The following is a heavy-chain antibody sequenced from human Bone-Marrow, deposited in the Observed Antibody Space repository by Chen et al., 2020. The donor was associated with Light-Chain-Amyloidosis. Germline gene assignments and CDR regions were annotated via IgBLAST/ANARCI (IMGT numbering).Heavy chain of an antibody. CDR3: ARRRDGYNFDY. CDR2: IYPDDSDA. Sequence: EVQLEQSGPEVKKPGESLKISCKGSGYTFPNYWIGWVRQMPGKGLEWMGVIYPDDSDARYSPSFEGQXXXXXXXXXXXXXXXXXXXXASDTAMYYCARRRDGYNFDYWGQGTLVTVSS. V-gene: IGHV5-51*01. J-gene: IGHJ4*02. CDR1: GYTFPNYW. D-gene: IGHD2-21*01.